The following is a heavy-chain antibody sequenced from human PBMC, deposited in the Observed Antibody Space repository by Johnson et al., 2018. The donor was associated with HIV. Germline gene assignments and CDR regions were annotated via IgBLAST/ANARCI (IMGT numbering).Heavy chain of an antibody. CDR3: ARAYTYGAFDI. CDR2: IYSGDTT. Sequence: VQLVESGGGLVQPGGSLRLSCAASGFTVSTNYMSWIRQAPGKGLEWVSVIYSGDTTYYAGSVKGRFTISRDNSKHTLYLQMNSLRVDDTAIYYCARAYTYGAFDIWGQGTMVTVSS. CDR1: GFTVSTNY. J-gene: IGHJ3*02. D-gene: IGHD5-18*01. V-gene: IGHV3-66*01.